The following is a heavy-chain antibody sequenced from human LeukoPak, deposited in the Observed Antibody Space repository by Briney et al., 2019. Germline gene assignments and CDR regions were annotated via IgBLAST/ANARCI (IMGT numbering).Heavy chain of an antibody. CDR2: INPNSGGT. V-gene: IGHV1-2*02. CDR1: GYTFTGYY. D-gene: IGHD6-19*01. CDR3: ARRAVAENYYYYYMDV. J-gene: IGHJ6*03. Sequence: GASVKVSCKASGYTFTGYYMHWVRQAPGQGLEWMGWINPNSGGTNYAQKFQGRVTMTRDTSISTAYMELSRLRSDDTAVYYCARRAVAENYYYYYMDVWGKGTTVTVSS.